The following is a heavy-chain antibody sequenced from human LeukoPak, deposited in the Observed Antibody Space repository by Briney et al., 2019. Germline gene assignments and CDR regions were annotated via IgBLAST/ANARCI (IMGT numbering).Heavy chain of an antibody. CDR3: ATYRQVLLPFES. D-gene: IGHD2-8*02. V-gene: IGHV3-21*04. CDR2: IFPSGGEI. CDR1: GFTFSSYS. J-gene: IGHJ4*02. Sequence: PGGSLRLSCAASGFTFSSYSMNWVRQAPGKGLEWVSSIFPSGGEIHYADSVRGRFTISRDNSKSTLSLQMNSLRAEDTAIYYCATYRQVLLPFESWGQGTLVTASS.